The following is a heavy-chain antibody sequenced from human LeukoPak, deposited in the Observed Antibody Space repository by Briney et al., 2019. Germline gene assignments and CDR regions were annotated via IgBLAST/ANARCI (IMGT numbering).Heavy chain of an antibody. CDR3: AKDGLWPGEGFSDY. J-gene: IGHJ4*02. Sequence: GGSLRLSCAASGFTFSSYAMSWVRQAPGKGLEWVSAISGSGSSTYYADSVKGRFTISRDNSKNTLYLQMNSLRAEDTAVYYCAKDGLWPGEGFSDYWGQGTLVTVSS. D-gene: IGHD4-17*01. V-gene: IGHV3-23*01. CDR2: ISGSGSST. CDR1: GFTFSSYA.